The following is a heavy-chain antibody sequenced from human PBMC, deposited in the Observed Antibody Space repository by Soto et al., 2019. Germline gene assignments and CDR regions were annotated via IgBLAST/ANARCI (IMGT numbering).Heavy chain of an antibody. CDR1: GGSLSSGSYS. Sequence: SETLSLTCAVSGGSLSSGSYSWRWIRQPPVTGLEWIGYIYHSGTTYYNPSLKSRVTISVDRSKNHFSPKLSSVTAADTAVYYCARHSSSAGSGSYLYYYYGMDVWGQGTTVTVSS. J-gene: IGHJ6*02. CDR2: IYHSGTT. D-gene: IGHD1-26*01. CDR3: ARHSSSAGSGSYLYYYYGMDV. V-gene: IGHV4-30-2*02.